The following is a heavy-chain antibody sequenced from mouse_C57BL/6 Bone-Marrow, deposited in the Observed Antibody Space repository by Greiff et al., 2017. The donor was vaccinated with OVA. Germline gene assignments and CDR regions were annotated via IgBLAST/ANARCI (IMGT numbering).Heavy chain of an antibody. Sequence: VQLQQPGAELVKPGASVKMSCKASGYTFTSYWITWVKQRPGQGLEWIGDIYPGSGSTNYNEKFKSKATLTVDTSSSTAYMQLSSLTSAYSAVNYCERGLYSFDYWGQGTTLTVSS. CDR1: GYTFTSYW. CDR2: IYPGSGST. J-gene: IGHJ2*01. V-gene: IGHV1-55*01. CDR3: ERGLYSFDY.